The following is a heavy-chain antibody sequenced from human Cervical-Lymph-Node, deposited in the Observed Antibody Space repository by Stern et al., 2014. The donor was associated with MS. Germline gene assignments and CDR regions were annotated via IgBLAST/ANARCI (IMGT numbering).Heavy chain of an antibody. CDR2: ISFDGRDK. D-gene: IGHD5-12*01. Sequence: VQPVESGGGVVQPGRSLRLSCAASGFAFSDYGMHWVRQAPGKGLEWVAVISFDGRDKFYADSVKGRCTISRDNSQNTLHLQVNSLRTEDTALYYCAKASSGGYDFRLAETWGQGTLVIVSS. J-gene: IGHJ5*02. CDR3: AKASSGGYDFRLAET. V-gene: IGHV3-30*18. CDR1: GFAFSDYG.